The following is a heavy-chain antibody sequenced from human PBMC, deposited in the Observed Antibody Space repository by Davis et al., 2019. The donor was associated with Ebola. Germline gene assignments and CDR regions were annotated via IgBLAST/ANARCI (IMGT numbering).Heavy chain of an antibody. CDR3: ARDGEVASIRYYYYMDV. D-gene: IGHD5-24*01. J-gene: IGHJ6*03. V-gene: IGHV1-46*02. Sequence: ASVTVSCKASGYTFNNHYIHWVRQAPGQGLEWLGIISASGGYAVYAQRFQDRVSMTRDTSTSTVYMELSNLRSDDTAMYYCARDGEVASIRYYYYMDVWCKGTTVTVTS. CDR2: ISASGGYA. CDR1: GYTFNNHY.